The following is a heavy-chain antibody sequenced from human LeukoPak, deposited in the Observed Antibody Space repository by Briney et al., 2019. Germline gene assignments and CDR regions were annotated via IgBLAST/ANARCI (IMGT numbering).Heavy chain of an antibody. CDR2: TYYRSKWYN. Sequence: LSQTLSLTCVISGDDVSSNTAAWNWIRQSPSRGLEWLGRTYYRSKWYNEYAVSVKSRITINPDTSKNQFSLQVNSVTPEDSAVYYCARAGGGVIDYWGQGTRVTVSS. J-gene: IGHJ4*02. V-gene: IGHV6-1*01. CDR1: GDDVSSNTAA. CDR3: ARAGGGVIDY. D-gene: IGHD3-16*02.